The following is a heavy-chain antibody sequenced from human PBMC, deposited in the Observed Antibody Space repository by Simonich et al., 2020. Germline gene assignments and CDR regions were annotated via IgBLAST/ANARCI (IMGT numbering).Heavy chain of an antibody. D-gene: IGHD3-22*01. V-gene: IGHV3-23*01. Sequence: EVQLLESGGGLVQPGGSLRLSCAASGFTFSSYAMSWVRQAPGKGLGWVSAISGSGGSTYYADSVKGRFTISRDNSKNTLYLQMNSLRAEDTAVYYCTRDRYYDSSGYYQGFDYWGQGTLVTVSS. CDR3: TRDRYYDSSGYYQGFDY. CDR2: ISGSGGST. CDR1: GFTFSSYA. J-gene: IGHJ4*02.